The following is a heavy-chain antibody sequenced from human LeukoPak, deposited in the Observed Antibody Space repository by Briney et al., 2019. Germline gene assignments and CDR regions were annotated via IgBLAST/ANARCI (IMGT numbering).Heavy chain of an antibody. CDR2: ISWTSDI. V-gene: IGHV2-5*01. Sequence: SSPRPVNAPQTLTLTSIFSGFSLRSTGVRVSCFREPPGTTLVGVAPISWTSDIRYSPTLKSRLTITKDTSKNQVVLTMTNMDPVDTATYYCAHSPFLELPLEHWFDPWGQGTLVTVSS. CDR3: AHSPFLELPLEHWFDP. J-gene: IGHJ5*02. D-gene: IGHD1-7*01. CDR1: GFSLRSTGVR.